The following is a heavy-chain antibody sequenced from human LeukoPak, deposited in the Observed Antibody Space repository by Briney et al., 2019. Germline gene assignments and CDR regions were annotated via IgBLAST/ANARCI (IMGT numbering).Heavy chain of an antibody. CDR1: GGSISSGGYY. CDR3: ARGYGGYNLAGNWFDP. D-gene: IGHD5-24*01. V-gene: IGHV4-31*03. CDR2: IYDSGST. Sequence: SETVSLTCTVSGGSISSGGYYWSWIRQPPGKGLEWIGYIYDSGSTYYNRSLKSRVSISVRTSKNQFSLKLSSVTAADTAVYYCARGYGGYNLAGNWFDPWGQGTLVTVSS. J-gene: IGHJ5*02.